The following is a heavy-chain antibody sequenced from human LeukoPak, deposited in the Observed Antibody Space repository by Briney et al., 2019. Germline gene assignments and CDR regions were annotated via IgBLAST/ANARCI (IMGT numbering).Heavy chain of an antibody. CDR2: ISSSSYI. D-gene: IGHD3-16*01. J-gene: IGHJ6*02. V-gene: IGHV3-21*01. CDR1: GFTLSSYA. Sequence: GGSLRLSCAGSGFTLSSYALSWVRQAPGKGLEWVSSISSSSYIYYADSVKGRFTISRDNAKNSLYLQMNSLRAEDTAVYYCARPPGGDVWGQGTTVSVSS. CDR3: ARPPGGDV.